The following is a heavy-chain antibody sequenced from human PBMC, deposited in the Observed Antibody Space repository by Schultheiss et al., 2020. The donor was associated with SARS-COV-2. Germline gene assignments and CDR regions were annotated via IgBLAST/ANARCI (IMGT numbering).Heavy chain of an antibody. CDR2: ISSSSSYI. CDR3: VKEGEEMGTS. D-gene: IGHD1-1*01. CDR1: AFTFSSYT. Sequence: GGSLRLSCAASAFTFSSYTMNWVRQAPGKGLEWVSSISSSSSYIYYADSVKGRFTISRDNAKNSLYLQMNSLRAEDTAVYYCVKEGEEMGTSWGQGTLVTVSS. J-gene: IGHJ4*02. V-gene: IGHV3-21*04.